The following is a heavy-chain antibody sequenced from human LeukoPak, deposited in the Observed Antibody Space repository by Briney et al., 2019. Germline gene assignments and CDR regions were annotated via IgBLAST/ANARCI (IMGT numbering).Heavy chain of an antibody. CDR2: NYHGDSDT. CDR1: GYNFSNYW. Sequence: GASLQISFKSSGYNFSNYWLGWVRPLPGKGPEWVGINYHGDSDTRYSASFQGQVTISADKSISTAYLQSRSLKASDTAIYYCARTYGDSLRDYWGQGTLVTVSS. CDR3: ARTYGDSLRDY. J-gene: IGHJ4*02. V-gene: IGHV5-51*01. D-gene: IGHD4-17*01.